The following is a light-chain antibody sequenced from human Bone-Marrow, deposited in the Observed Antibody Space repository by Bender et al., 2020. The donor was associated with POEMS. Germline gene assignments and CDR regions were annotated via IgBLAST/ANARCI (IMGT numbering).Light chain of an antibody. Sequence: QSVLTQPPSASGTPGQRVTISCSGGSSNIGAHAVNWYQHLPETAPKLLIYSSHRRPSEVPDRFSGSRSGTSASLAISGLQSEDGADYYCAVWDDSLNGWVFGGGTKLTVL. J-gene: IGLJ3*02. CDR2: SSH. CDR3: AVWDDSLNGWV. CDR1: SSNIGAHA. V-gene: IGLV1-44*01.